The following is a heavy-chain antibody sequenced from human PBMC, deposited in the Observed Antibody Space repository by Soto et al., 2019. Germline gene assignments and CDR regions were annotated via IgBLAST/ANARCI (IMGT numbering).Heavy chain of an antibody. D-gene: IGHD1-1*01. CDR2: IGGSGANT. Sequence: LRLSCAASGFTFNMYAMSWVRQAPGKGLEWVSGIGGSGANTYYADFVKGRFTISRDNSKNTLYLQMDSLRAEDTAIYYCARTITGYFWAGAYWGQGTLVTVSS. V-gene: IGHV3-23*01. CDR3: ARTITGYFWAGAY. J-gene: IGHJ4*02. CDR1: GFTFNMYA.